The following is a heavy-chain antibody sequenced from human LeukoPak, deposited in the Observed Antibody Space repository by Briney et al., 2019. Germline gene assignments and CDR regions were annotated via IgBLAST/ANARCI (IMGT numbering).Heavy chain of an antibody. V-gene: IGHV4-30-4*08. Sequence: PSETLSLTCTVSGGSISSGDYYWSWIRQPPGKGLEWIGYIYYSGSTYYNPSLKSRVTISVDTSKNQFSLKLSSVTAADTAVYYCARDSGSYLGVYYFDYWGQGTLVTVSS. CDR3: ARDSGSYLGVYYFDY. CDR1: GGSISSGDYY. J-gene: IGHJ4*02. CDR2: IYYSGST. D-gene: IGHD1-26*01.